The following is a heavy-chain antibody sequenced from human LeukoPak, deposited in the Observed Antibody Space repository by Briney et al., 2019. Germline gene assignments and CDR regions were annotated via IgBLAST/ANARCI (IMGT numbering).Heavy chain of an antibody. CDR3: AREGVFPNWFDP. CDR1: GDSISSGDYY. V-gene: IGHV4-30-4*01. D-gene: IGHD2-21*01. Sequence: SETLSLTCTVSGDSISSGDYYWSWIRQPPGKGLEWIGYIYYSGSTYYNPSLKSRVTISVDTSKNQFSLKLSSVTAADTAVYYCAREGVFPNWFDPWGQGTLVTVSS. CDR2: IYYSGST. J-gene: IGHJ5*02.